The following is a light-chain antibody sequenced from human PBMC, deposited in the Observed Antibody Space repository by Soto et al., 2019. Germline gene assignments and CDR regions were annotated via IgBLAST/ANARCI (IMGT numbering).Light chain of an antibody. J-gene: IGKJ1*01. Sequence: ELVLTQSPATLSLSPGGSATLSCRASQSVSKYLAWYQQKPGQALRLLIYDASKRAAGIPARFSGSGSGTDFTLTISSLEPEDFAVYYCQQYGSSPWTFGQGTKVEFK. CDR1: QSVSKY. CDR3: QQYGSSPWT. CDR2: DAS. V-gene: IGKV3-11*01.